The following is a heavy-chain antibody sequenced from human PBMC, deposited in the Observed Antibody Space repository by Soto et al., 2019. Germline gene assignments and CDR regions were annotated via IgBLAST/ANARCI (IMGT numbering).Heavy chain of an antibody. CDR2: VRSKADGGTI. D-gene: IGHD2-15*01. V-gene: IGHV3-15*07. CDR1: GFTFKNAW. J-gene: IGHJ4*02. Sequence: EVQLVESGGGLVKPGGSLRLSCSASGFTFKNAWFNWVRQAPGQGLEWVGRVRSKADGGTIEYAAPVKARFSISRDDLKNMFDLQIKSLKTEDKALEYCSTGYIGGAGASSYFDHLGRGTLVTVSS. CDR3: STGYIGGAGASSYFDH.